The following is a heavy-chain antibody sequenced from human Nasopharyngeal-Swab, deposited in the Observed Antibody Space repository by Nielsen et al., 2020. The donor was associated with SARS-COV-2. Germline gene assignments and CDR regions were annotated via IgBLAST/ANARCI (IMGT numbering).Heavy chain of an antibody. V-gene: IGHV1-3*01. Sequence: ASVKVSCKASGYTFSSSAMHWVRQAPGQRLEWMGWINAGKGNTKYSQKLQGRVTITRDTSASTAYMELSSLRSEDTAVYYCARDSYYYASGSYYSDAFDIWGQGTMVTVSS. J-gene: IGHJ3*02. CDR3: ARDSYYYASGSYYSDAFDI. CDR1: GYTFSSSA. D-gene: IGHD3-10*01. CDR2: INAGKGNT.